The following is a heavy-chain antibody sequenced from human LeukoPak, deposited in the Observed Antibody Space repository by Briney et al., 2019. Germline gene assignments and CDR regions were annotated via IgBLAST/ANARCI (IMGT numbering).Heavy chain of an antibody. V-gene: IGHV3-66*01. CDR3: ARAGPSSSWHQFDY. CDR1: GFTVSRNY. Sequence: GGSLRLSCAASGFTVSRNYMSWVRQAPGKGLEWVSVIYSGGSTYYADSVKGRFTISRDISKNTLYLQMNSLRAEDTAVYYCARAGPSSSWHQFDYWGQGTLVTVSS. D-gene: IGHD6-13*01. J-gene: IGHJ4*02. CDR2: IYSGGST.